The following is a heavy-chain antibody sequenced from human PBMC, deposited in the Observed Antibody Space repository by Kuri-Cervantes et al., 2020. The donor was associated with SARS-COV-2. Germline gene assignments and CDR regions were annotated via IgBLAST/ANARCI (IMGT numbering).Heavy chain of an antibody. V-gene: IGHV3-23*01. Sequence: GGSLRLSCAASGFTFSSYAMSWVHQAPGKGLEWVSAISGSGGSTYYADSVKGRFTISRDNSKNTLYLQMNSLTTEDTAVYYCAKSNPHSDYYFDYWGQGTLVTVSS. J-gene: IGHJ4*02. CDR2: ISGSGGST. CDR1: GFTFSSYA. D-gene: IGHD3-3*01. CDR3: AKSNPHSDYYFDY.